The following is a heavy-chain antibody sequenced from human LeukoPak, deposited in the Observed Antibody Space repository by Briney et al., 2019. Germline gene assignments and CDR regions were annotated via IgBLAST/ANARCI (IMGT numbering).Heavy chain of an antibody. CDR1: GGSISSGSYY. D-gene: IGHD3-22*01. V-gene: IGHV4-61*02. CDR3: ARVNYYDSSGYYSYFDY. Sequence: SQTLSLTCTVSGGSISSGSYYWSWIRQPAGKGLEWIGRIYISGSTNYNPSLKSRVTISVDTSKNQFSLKLSSVTAADTAVYYCARVNYYDSSGYYSYFDYWGQGTLVTVSS. J-gene: IGHJ4*02. CDR2: IYISGST.